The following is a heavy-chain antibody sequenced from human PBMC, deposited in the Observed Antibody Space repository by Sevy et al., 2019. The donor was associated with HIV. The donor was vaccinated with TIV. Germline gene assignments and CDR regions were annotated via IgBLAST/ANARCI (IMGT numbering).Heavy chain of an antibody. CDR3: ASNNWNYNY. J-gene: IGHJ4*02. Sequence: GGSLRLSCAASGFTFSSYSMNWVRQAPGKGLEWVSSISSSSSYIYYAVSVKGRFTISRDNAKNSLYLQMNSLRAEDTAVYYCASNNWNYNYWGQGTLVTVSS. CDR2: ISSSSSYI. CDR1: GFTFSSYS. D-gene: IGHD1-7*01. V-gene: IGHV3-21*01.